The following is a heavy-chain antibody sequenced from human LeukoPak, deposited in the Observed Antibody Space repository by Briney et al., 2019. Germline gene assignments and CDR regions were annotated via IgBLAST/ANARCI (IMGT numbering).Heavy chain of an antibody. CDR2: IYTSGST. CDR1: GGSISSSSYY. V-gene: IGHV4-61*02. Sequence: SETLSLTCTVSGGSISSSSYYWSWIRQPAGKGLEWIGRIYTSGSTNYNPSLKSRVTMSVDTSKNQFSLKLSSVTAADTAVYYCASKSGSYYVDAFGIWGQGTMVTVSS. J-gene: IGHJ3*02. D-gene: IGHD1-26*01. CDR3: ASKSGSYYVDAFGI.